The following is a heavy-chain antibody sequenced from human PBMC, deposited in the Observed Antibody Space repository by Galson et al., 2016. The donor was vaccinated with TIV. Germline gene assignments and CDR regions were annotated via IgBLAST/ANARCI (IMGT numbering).Heavy chain of an antibody. CDR3: ARGSSYYSNYLDV. V-gene: IGHV1-69*01. D-gene: IGHD3-3*01. CDR2: IIAIFGIP. CDR1: GGIFRSYA. J-gene: IGHJ6*03. Sequence: SCKASGGIFRSYAISWVRQAPGQGLEWMGGIIAIFGIPNYAQKFQGRVTITADESTTTVCMELSSLRSDDTAVYYCARGSSYYSNYLDVWGKGTTVTVSS.